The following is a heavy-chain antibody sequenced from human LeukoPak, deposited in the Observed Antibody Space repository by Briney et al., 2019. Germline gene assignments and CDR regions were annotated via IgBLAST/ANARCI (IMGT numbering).Heavy chain of an antibody. V-gene: IGHV4-59*08. J-gene: IGHJ3*02. CDR1: GGSISSYY. CDR2: IYYSGST. CDR3: ARLRATSGGAFDI. D-gene: IGHD1-26*01. Sequence: SETLSLTCTVSGGSISSYYWSWIRQPPGKGLEWIGYIYYSGSTNYNPSLKSRVTISVDTSKNQFSLKLSSVTAADTAVYYCARLRATSGGAFDIWGQGTMVTVSS.